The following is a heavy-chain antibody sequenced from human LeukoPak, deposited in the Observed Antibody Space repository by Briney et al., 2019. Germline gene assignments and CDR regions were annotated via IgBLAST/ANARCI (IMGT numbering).Heavy chain of an antibody. CDR1: GFTFSNYG. V-gene: IGHV3-33*01. D-gene: IGHD3-16*01. Sequence: GGSLRLSCAAPGFTFSNYGMHWVRQAPGKGLEWVAVIWYDGSDKYHADSVKGRFTISRDNSKNTLYLQMNSLRVEGTAVYYCARPVVLGAYLRGAYYFDSWGQGTLVTVSS. J-gene: IGHJ4*02. CDR3: ARPVVLGAYLRGAYYFDS. CDR2: IWYDGSDK.